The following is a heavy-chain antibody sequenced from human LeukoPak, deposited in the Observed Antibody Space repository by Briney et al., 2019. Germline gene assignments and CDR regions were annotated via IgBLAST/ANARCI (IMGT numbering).Heavy chain of an antibody. D-gene: IGHD6-19*01. CDR1: GDSISRYF. V-gene: IGHV4-4*07. Sequence: SETLSLTCTVSGDSISRYFWSWIRQPAGKGLEWIGRIYTSGSTNYNPSLKSRVTMSVDTSKNQFSLKLSSVTAADTAVYYCARGPSGWPFDYWGQGTLVTVSS. J-gene: IGHJ4*02. CDR3: ARGPSGWPFDY. CDR2: IYTSGST.